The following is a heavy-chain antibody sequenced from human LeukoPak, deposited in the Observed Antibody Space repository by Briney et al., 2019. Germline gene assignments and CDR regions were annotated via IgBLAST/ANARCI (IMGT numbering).Heavy chain of an antibody. CDR2: IAGTGGNT. V-gene: IGHV3-23*01. CDR1: GFTFNKYA. J-gene: IGHJ3*01. CDR3: AKAFRIVGIGNPDDAFDV. Sequence: PGGSLRLSCAASGFTFNKYAMNWVRQPPGKGLEWVSSIAGTGGNTYYADSVKGRFTLSRDNSENTLYLQLNSLRAEDSGIYYCAKAFRIVGIGNPDDAFDVWGQGTVVTVS. D-gene: IGHD1-26*01.